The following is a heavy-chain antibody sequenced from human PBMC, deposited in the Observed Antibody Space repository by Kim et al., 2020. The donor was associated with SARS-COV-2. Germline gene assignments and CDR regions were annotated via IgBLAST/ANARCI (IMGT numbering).Heavy chain of an antibody. D-gene: IGHD6-19*01. CDR3: ARVGKPSSGWYGRDY. V-gene: IGHV4-34*04. J-gene: IGHJ4*02. Sequence: PTLKSRATISVDTSKNQFSLKLSSLTAADTAVYYCARVGKPSSGWYGRDYWGQGTLVTVSS.